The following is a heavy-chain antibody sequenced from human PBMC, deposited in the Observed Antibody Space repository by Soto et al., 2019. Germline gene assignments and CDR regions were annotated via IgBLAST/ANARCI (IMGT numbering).Heavy chain of an antibody. CDR3: ALLGGIAAANDY. J-gene: IGHJ4*02. Sequence: SLRLSCEASGFTFRSYWMSWVRQAPGKGLEWVSVIYSGGSTYYADSVKGRFTISRDNSKNTLYLQMNSLRAEDTAVYYCALLGGIAAANDYWGQGTLVTVSS. CDR2: IYSGGST. D-gene: IGHD6-13*01. CDR1: GFTFRSYW. V-gene: IGHV3-66*01.